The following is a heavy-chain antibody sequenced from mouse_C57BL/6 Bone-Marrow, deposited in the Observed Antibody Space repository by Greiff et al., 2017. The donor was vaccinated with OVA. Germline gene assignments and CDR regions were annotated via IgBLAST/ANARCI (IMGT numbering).Heavy chain of an antibody. J-gene: IGHJ4*01. V-gene: IGHV1-81*01. D-gene: IGHD1-3*01. CDR1: GYTFPSYG. Sequence: QVQLTESGAELARPGASVKLSCKASGYTFPSYGISWVKQSTGQGLAWIGEIYPRSGNTYSNEKFKGKATLTADKSSSTAYMELRRLTSEDSAVYFCARWRKGKVPSMDYWGQGTSVTVSS. CDR2: IYPRSGNT. CDR3: ARWRKGKVPSMDY.